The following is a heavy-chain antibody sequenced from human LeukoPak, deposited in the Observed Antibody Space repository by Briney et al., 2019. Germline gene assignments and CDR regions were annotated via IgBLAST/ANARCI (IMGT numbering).Heavy chain of an antibody. CDR3: ARMQFGSSAFDI. J-gene: IGHJ3*02. D-gene: IGHD3-10*01. CDR1: GGSISSYY. Sequence: SETLSLTCSVSGGSISSYYWSWIRQPPGKGLEWIGYIYYSGNTNYNPSLKGRVIISVDTSNNQFSLKLSSVTAADTAVYYCARMQFGSSAFDIWGQGTMVTVSS. CDR2: IYYSGNT. V-gene: IGHV4-59*01.